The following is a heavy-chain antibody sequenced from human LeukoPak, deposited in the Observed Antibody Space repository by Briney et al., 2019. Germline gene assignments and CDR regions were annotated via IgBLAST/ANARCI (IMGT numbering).Heavy chain of an antibody. Sequence: GGSLRLSCAASGXTFSRYAMNWVRQAPGKGQEWVSVISGSGDSAYYADSVKGRFTISRDNPKNAVYLQVNSLRAEDTAVYYCAKDNGDYVGYFDSWGQGILVIVSS. CDR1: GXTFSRYA. CDR3: AKDNGDYVGYFDS. J-gene: IGHJ4*02. CDR2: ISGSGDSA. V-gene: IGHV3-23*01. D-gene: IGHD4-17*01.